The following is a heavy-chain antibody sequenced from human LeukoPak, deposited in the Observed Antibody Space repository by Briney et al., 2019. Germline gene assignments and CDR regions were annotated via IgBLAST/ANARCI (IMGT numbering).Heavy chain of an antibody. J-gene: IGHJ4*02. V-gene: IGHV1-46*01. D-gene: IGHD5-12*01. CDR3: ARERDGEWLRFADY. Sequence: ASVKVSCKASGGTFSSYAISWVRQAPGQGLEWMGIINPSGGSTSYAQKFQGRVTMTRDTSTSTVYMELSSLRSEDTAVYYCARERDGEWLRFADYWGQGTLVTVSS. CDR1: GGTFSSYA. CDR2: INPSGGST.